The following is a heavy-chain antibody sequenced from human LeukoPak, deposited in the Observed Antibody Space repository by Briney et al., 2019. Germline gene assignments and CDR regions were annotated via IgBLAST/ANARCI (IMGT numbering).Heavy chain of an antibody. D-gene: IGHD3-22*01. CDR3: AHKVVSSDYPSFDY. Sequence: SGPTLVNPTQTLTLTCTFSGFSLSTSGVGVGWIRQPPGKALEWLALIYGNDDKRYSPSLKSRLTITKDTSKNQVVLTMTNMDPVDTATYYCAHKVVSSDYPSFDYWGQGTLVTVSS. V-gene: IGHV2-5*01. CDR2: IYGNDDK. J-gene: IGHJ4*02. CDR1: GFSLSTSGVG.